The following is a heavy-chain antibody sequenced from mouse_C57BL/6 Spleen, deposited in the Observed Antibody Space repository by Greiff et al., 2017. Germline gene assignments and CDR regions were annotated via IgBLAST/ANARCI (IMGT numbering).Heavy chain of an antibody. Sequence: VQLQQSGAELAKPGASVKLSCKASGYTFTSYWMHWVKQRPGQGLEWIGYLNPCSGYTKYHQKFKDKATLTADKSSSTAYMQLSSLTYEDSAVYYCARSPPSGYGGSSFDYWGQGTTLTVSS. D-gene: IGHD1-1*01. J-gene: IGHJ2*01. CDR3: ARSPPSGYGGSSFDY. CDR1: GYTFTSYW. V-gene: IGHV1-7*01. CDR2: LNPCSGYT.